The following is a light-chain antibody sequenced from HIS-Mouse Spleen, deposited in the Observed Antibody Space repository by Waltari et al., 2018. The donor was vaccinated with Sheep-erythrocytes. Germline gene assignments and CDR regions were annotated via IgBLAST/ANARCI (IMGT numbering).Light chain of an antibody. CDR2: DVS. CDR3: CSYAGSYNHV. J-gene: IGLJ1*01. V-gene: IGLV2-11*01. Sequence: QSALTQPRSVSGSPGQSVTIPCTGTSSDVGGYNYVSWYQQHPGKAPKLMLYDVSTRPSGVPDRFSGSKSGNTASLTISGLQAEDEADYYCCSYAGSYNHVFATGTKVTVL. CDR1: SSDVGGYNY.